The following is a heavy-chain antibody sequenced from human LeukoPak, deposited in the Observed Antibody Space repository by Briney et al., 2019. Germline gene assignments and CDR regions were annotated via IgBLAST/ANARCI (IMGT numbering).Heavy chain of an antibody. CDR3: ARDPAENIYYHYYGMDV. CDR1: GYTFTNYA. J-gene: IGHJ6*02. CDR2: INAGTGNT. D-gene: IGHD1/OR15-1a*01. Sequence: ASVKVSCKASGYTFTNYAIHWVRQAPGQRLEWMGWINAGTGNTRYSQKFQGRVTITRGTSASTAYIDLSSLTSEDTAMYYCARDPAENIYYHYYGMDVWGQGTTVTVSS. V-gene: IGHV1-3*01.